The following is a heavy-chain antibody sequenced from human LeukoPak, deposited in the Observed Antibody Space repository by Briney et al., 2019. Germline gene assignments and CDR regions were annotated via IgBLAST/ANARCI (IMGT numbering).Heavy chain of an antibody. CDR1: GGSISSGSHY. CDR3: ATHSSSYSYFDY. J-gene: IGHJ4*02. CDR2: IYYSGST. D-gene: IGHD3-22*01. Sequence: PSETLSLTCTVSGGSISSGSHYWSWIRQPPGKGLEWIGYIYYSGSTYYNPSLKSRITMSVDTSKSQFSLKLSSVTAADTAVYYCATHSSSYSYFDYWGQGTLVTVSS. V-gene: IGHV4-30-4*01.